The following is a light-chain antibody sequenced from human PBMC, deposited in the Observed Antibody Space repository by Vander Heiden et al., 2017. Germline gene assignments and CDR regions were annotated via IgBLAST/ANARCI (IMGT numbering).Light chain of an antibody. CDR1: TIGTKS. V-gene: IGLV3-9*01. J-gene: IGLJ3*02. Sequence: SYALTQPLSVSVAPGQTARIACGGDTIGTKSVHWYHQRPGQAPVLVIYRDTNRPSGIPERFSGSNSGNTATLTISGSQAGDEGDYFCQVWDRNAVVFGGGTKLTVL. CDR3: QVWDRNAVV. CDR2: RDT.